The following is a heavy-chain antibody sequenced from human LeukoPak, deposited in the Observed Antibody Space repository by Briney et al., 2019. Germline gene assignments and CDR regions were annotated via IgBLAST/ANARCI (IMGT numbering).Heavy chain of an antibody. CDR2: IYSGGST. CDR3: ARQWLAPRYYYYYGMDV. D-gene: IGHD6-19*01. Sequence: QAGGSLRLSCAASGFTVSSNYMSWVRQAPGKGLEWVSVIYSGGSTYYADSVKGRFTISRDNSKNTLYLQMNSLRAEDTAVYYCARQWLAPRYYYYYGMDVWGQGTTVTVSS. CDR1: GFTVSSNY. J-gene: IGHJ6*02. V-gene: IGHV3-53*05.